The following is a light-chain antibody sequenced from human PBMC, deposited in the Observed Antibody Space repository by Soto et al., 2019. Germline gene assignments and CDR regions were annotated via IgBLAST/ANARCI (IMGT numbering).Light chain of an antibody. CDR1: QSVDSIY. Sequence: EIVLTQSPGTLSLSPGERATLSCRASQSVDSIYIAWYQQKPGQPPRLLIYSASRWATGVPARFSGSGSGTDFTLTISRLEPEDSAVYYCQQYGSSPYTFGQGNKLEIK. CDR3: QQYGSSPYT. CDR2: SAS. J-gene: IGKJ2*01. V-gene: IGKV3-20*01.